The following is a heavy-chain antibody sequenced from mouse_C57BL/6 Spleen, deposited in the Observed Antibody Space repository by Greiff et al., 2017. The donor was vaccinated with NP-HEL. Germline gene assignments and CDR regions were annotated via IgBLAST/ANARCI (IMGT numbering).Heavy chain of an antibody. D-gene: IGHD2-3*01. Sequence: VKLQQPGAGLVLPGASVKLSCKASGYTFTGYWMHWVKQSPGQGLEWIGDIDPSASCTTYNQKFKGKATLTVNNSSSTAHMQLSSLTSEDCAVYYCAIPFDDGCYRGALDYWGQGTSVTVSS. CDR3: AIPFDDGCYRGALDY. CDR2: IDPSASCT. V-gene: IGHV1-69*01. CDR1: GYTFTGYW. J-gene: IGHJ4*01.